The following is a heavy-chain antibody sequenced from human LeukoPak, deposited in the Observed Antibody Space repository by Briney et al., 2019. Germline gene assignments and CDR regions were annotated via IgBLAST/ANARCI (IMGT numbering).Heavy chain of an antibody. V-gene: IGHV5-51*01. CDR2: IFPDDYES. J-gene: IGHJ5*02. Sequence: GESLKISCQASGYSFPNHWIGWVRQLPGKGLEWLGSIFPDDYESRYSPSFQGHVTFSAAKSITNAYLQWTSLKASDTAMYYCVRLNGSGWYWGGFDPWGPGTLVSVSS. CDR1: GYSFPNHW. CDR3: VRLNGSGWYWGGFDP. D-gene: IGHD6-19*01.